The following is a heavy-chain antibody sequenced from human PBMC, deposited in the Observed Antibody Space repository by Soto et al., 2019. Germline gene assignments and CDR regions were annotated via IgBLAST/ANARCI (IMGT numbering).Heavy chain of an antibody. CDR2: INPDNGNT. Sequence: QVQLVQSGAEVRKPGASVNISCRASGFSFSDNLINWVRQAPGQSREWMGWINPDNGNTRYSKTFQGRVTISRHSSESIAYVEVRDLTSEDTAVYYCARDILSDGPRANDAFDVWGQGTMVNVSS. CDR3: ARDILSDGPRANDAFDV. J-gene: IGHJ3*01. D-gene: IGHD2-8*02. V-gene: IGHV1-3*01. CDR1: GFSFSDNL.